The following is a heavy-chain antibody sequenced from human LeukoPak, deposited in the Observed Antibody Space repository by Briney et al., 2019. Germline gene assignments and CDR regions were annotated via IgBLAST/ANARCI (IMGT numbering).Heavy chain of an antibody. CDR2: IYPGDSDT. D-gene: IGHD1-26*01. CDR1: GYSFTSYW. Sequence: GESLKISCKGSGYSFTSYWIGWVRQMPGKGLEWMGIIYPGDSDTRYSPSFQGQVTISADKSISTAYLQWSSLKASDTAMYYCARLLYSGSYYVSYFDYWGQGTLVTVSS. J-gene: IGHJ4*02. V-gene: IGHV5-51*01. CDR3: ARLLYSGSYYVSYFDY.